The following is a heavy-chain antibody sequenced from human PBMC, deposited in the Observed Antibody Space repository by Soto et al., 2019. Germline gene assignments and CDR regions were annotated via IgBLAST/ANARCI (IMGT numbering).Heavy chain of an antibody. V-gene: IGHV3-11*01. Sequence: PGGSLRLSCAASGCNFSDYDMSWIRQAPGKGLEWVSYISSSGSTIYYADSVKGRFTISRDNAKNSLYLQMNSLRAEDTAVYYCARDGRDSPFDYWGQGTLVTVSS. CDR3: ARDGRDSPFDY. J-gene: IGHJ4*02. CDR2: ISSSGSTI. CDR1: GCNFSDYD.